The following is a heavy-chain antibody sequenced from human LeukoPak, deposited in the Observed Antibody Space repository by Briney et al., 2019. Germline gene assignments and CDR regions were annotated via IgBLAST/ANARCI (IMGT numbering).Heavy chain of an antibody. V-gene: IGHV4-31*03. CDR3: ARIRYPGVDY. D-gene: IGHD2-2*01. J-gene: IGHJ4*02. Sequence: SETLSLTCTVSGGSISSGGYYWSWIRQHPGKGLEWIGYIYYSGSTYYNPSLKSRVTISEDTSKNQFSLKLSSVTAADTAVYYCARIRYPGVDYWGQGTLVTVSS. CDR2: IYYSGST. CDR1: GGSISSGGYY.